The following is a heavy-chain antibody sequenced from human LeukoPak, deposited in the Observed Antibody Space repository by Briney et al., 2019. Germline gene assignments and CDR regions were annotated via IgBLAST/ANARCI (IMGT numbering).Heavy chain of an antibody. CDR1: GGSFSGYY. V-gene: IGHV4-34*01. J-gene: IGHJ3*02. Sequence: SETLSLTCAVYGGSFSGYYCSWIRQPPGKGLEWIGEINHSGSTNYNPSLKSRVTISVDTSKNQFSLKLSSVTAADTAVYYCARGLPAARRGAFDIWGQRTMVTVSS. CDR2: INHSGST. D-gene: IGHD2-2*01. CDR3: ARGLPAARRGAFDI.